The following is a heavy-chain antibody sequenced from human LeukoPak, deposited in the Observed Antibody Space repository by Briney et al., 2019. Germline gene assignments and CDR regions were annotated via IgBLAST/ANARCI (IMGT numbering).Heavy chain of an antibody. V-gene: IGHV1-2*02. CDR3: ARDQPPYYYDSSGYYYYGMDV. J-gene: IGHJ6*02. CDR1: GYTFTGYY. Sequence: ASVKVSCKASGYTFTGYYMHWVRQAPGQGLEWMGWINPNSGGTNYAQKLQGRVTMTTDTSTSTAYMELRSLRSDDTAVYYCARDQPPYYYDSSGYYYYGMDVWGQGTTVTVSS. D-gene: IGHD3-22*01. CDR2: INPNSGGT.